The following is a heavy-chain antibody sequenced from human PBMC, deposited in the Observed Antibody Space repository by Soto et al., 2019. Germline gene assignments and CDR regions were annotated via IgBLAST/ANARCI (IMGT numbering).Heavy chain of an antibody. J-gene: IGHJ4*02. Sequence: QVQLVESGGGVVQPGRSLRLSCAASGFTFSSYGMHWVRQAPGKGLEWVAVISYDGSNKYYADSVKGRFTISRDNSKNTLYLQMNSLRAEDTAVYYCATEGGSSWCFDYWGQGTLVTVSS. V-gene: IGHV3-30*03. D-gene: IGHD6-13*01. CDR3: ATEGGSSWCFDY. CDR1: GFTFSSYG. CDR2: ISYDGSNK.